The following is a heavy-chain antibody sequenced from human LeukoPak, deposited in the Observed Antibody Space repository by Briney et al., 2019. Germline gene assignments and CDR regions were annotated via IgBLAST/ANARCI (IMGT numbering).Heavy chain of an antibody. CDR3: AKDVRYYYDSSGYYR. V-gene: IGHV3-23*01. D-gene: IGHD3-22*01. CDR2: IGGRGGST. J-gene: IGHJ5*02. CDR1: GFRFSDYT. Sequence: PGGSLRLSCAASGFRFSDYTMTWVRQAPGKGPEWVSAIGGRGGSTYYADSLGGRFTISRDNSKNTLYLQMNSLRAEDTAVYYCAKDVRYYYDSSGYYRWGQGTLVTVSS.